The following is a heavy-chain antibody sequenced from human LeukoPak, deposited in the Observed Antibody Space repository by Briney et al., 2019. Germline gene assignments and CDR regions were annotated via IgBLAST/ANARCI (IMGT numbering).Heavy chain of an antibody. CDR1: GGSISSDGYY. V-gene: IGHV4-31*03. CDR2: NSHSGST. J-gene: IGHJ6*02. D-gene: IGHD3-10*01. CDR3: ARLFRGGYYYYGMDV. Sequence: PSQTLSLTCTVSGGSISSDGYYWSWIRQHPEKGLEWIGYNSHSGSTSYNPSLKSRVTISVDTSKNQFSLKLSSVTAADTAVYYCARLFRGGYYYYGMDVWGQGTTVTVSS.